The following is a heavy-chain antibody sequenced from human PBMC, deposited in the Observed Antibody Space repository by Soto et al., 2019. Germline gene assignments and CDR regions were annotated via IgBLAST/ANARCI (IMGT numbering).Heavy chain of an antibody. J-gene: IGHJ4*02. CDR2: IYYTGSP. CDR1: GDSINNYY. D-gene: IGHD6-13*01. Sequence: PSETLSLTCTVSGDSINNYYWSWIRQPPGKRLEWIGYIYYTGSPTYNPSLESRVTMSVDTSKNQFSLKLNSVNAADTAVYYCEKYRRTEAEGFTLDYWGRGTQVTVSS. CDR3: EKYRRTEAEGFTLDY. V-gene: IGHV4-59*01.